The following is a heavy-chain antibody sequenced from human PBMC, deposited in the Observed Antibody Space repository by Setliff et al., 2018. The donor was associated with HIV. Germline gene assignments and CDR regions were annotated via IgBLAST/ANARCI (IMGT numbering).Heavy chain of an antibody. CDR1: GDSISSYY. CDR3: AREDGITALFDY. Sequence: SETLSLTCTVSGDSISSYYWSWIRQPPGKGLEWIGYIYYSGSTNYNPSLKSRVTISVDTSKNQFSLKLSSVTAADTAVYYCAREDGITALFDYWGQGTLVTVSS. V-gene: IGHV4-59*01. CDR2: IYYSGST. J-gene: IGHJ4*02. D-gene: IGHD5-18*01.